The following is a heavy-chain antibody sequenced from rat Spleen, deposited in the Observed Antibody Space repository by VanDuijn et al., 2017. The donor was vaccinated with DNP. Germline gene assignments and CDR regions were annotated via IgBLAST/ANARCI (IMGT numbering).Heavy chain of an antibody. V-gene: IGHV5S11*01. J-gene: IGHJ4*01. D-gene: IGHD5-1*01. CDR1: GFTFSIFD. CDR3: ARVQLGYYALDA. Sequence: EVQLVDSGGGLVQPGGSLKLSCAASGFTFSIFDMAWVRQAPMKGLEWVATVATTGGNTYYRDSVKGRFTVSRDNAKSTLYLQMDSLRSEETATYYCARVQLGYYALDAWGQGTSVTVSS. CDR2: VATTGGNT.